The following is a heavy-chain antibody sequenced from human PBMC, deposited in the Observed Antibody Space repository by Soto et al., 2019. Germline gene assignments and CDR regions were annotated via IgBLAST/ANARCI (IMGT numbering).Heavy chain of an antibody. CDR1: GGSISSGGYS. CDR2: IYHSGST. Sequence: PSETLFLTWAVSGGSISSGGYSWSWIRQPPGKGLEWIGYIYHSGSTYYNPSLKSRVTISVDRSKNQFSLKLSSVTAADTAVYYCARVPGPWRQGTLVTVSS. J-gene: IGHJ5*02. V-gene: IGHV4-30-2*01. CDR3: ARVPGP.